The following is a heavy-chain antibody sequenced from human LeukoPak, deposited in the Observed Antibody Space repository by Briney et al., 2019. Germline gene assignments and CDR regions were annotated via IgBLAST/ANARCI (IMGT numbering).Heavy chain of an antibody. CDR1: GFTFSSYD. Sequence: GGSLRLSCAASGFTFSSYDMNWVRQAPGKGLEWVSYISSSSRTIYYADSVKGRFTISRDNAKKSLYLQMNSLRAEDTAVYYCAELGITMIGGIWGKGTTVTISS. V-gene: IGHV3-48*01. CDR2: ISSSSRTI. CDR3: AELGITMIGGI. D-gene: IGHD3-10*02. J-gene: IGHJ6*04.